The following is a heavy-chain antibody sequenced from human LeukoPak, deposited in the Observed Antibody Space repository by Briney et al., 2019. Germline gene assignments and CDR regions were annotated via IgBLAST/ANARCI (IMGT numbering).Heavy chain of an antibody. CDR1: GFTLSSYS. CDR3: ARWSRDCSGGSCYSGDDY. V-gene: IGHV3-21*01. Sequence: GGSLRLSCAASGFTLSSYSMNWVRQAPGKGLEWVSSISSSSSYIYYADSVKGRFTIPRDNAKNSLYLQMNSLRAEDTAVYYCARWSRDCSGGSCYSGDDYWGQGTLVTVSS. D-gene: IGHD2-15*01. CDR2: ISSSSSYI. J-gene: IGHJ4*02.